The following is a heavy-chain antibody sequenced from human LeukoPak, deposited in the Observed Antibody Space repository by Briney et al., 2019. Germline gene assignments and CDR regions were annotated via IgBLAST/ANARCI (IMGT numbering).Heavy chain of an antibody. CDR3: ARDGGVGATRGYYFDY. D-gene: IGHD1-26*01. J-gene: IGHJ4*02. CDR2: ISSSSSYI. Sequence: GGSLRLSCAASGFTFSSYSMNWVRQAPGKGLEWVSSISSSSSYIYYADSVKGRFTISRDNAKNSLYLQMNSLRAEDTAVYYCARDGGVGATRGYYFDYWGQGTLVTVSS. V-gene: IGHV3-21*01. CDR1: GFTFSSYS.